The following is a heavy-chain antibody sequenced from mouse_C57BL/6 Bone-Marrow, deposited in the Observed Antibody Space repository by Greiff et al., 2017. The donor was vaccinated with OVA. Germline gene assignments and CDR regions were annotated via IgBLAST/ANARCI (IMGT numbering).Heavy chain of an antibody. CDR2: IRLKSDNYAT. CDR3: TKAKTYITTVVATDY. J-gene: IGHJ2*01. CDR1: GFTFSNYW. V-gene: IGHV6-3*01. Sequence: EVKLMESGGGLVQPGGSMKLSCVASGFTFSNYWMNWVRQSPEKGLEWVAQIRLKSDNYATHYAESVKGRFTISRDDSKSSVYLQMNNLRAEDTGIYYCTKAKTYITTVVATDYWGQGTTLTVSS. D-gene: IGHD1-1*01.